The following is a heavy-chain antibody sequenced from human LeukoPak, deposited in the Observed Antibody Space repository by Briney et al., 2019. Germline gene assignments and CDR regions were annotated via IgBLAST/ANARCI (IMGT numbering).Heavy chain of an antibody. CDR3: ARLKYGTNSGYFDY. V-gene: IGHV5-10-1*01. CDR2: IDPSDSYV. Sequence: RESLRISCKAYGYSFTSYCIAWVRQMPGKGLEWIGGIDPSDSYVNSPSFQGHVTISADKSVSTAYLQWSSLKASDTAIYYCARLKYGTNSGYFDYWGQGTLVTVAS. D-gene: IGHD1-1*01. CDR1: GYSFTSYC. J-gene: IGHJ4*02.